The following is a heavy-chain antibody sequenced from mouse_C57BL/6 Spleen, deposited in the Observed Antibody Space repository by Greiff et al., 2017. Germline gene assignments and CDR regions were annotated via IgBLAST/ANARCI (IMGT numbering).Heavy chain of an antibody. J-gene: IGHJ4*01. CDR3: GSLGTLYYAMDY. D-gene: IGHD3-1*01. Sequence: EVKLMESGGGLVKPGGSLKLSCAASGFTFSDYGMHWVRQAPEKGLEWVAYISSGSSTIYYADTVKGRFTISRDNAKNTLFLQMTSLWSEDTAMCYGGSLGTLYYAMDYWGQGTSVTVSS. V-gene: IGHV5-17*01. CDR2: ISSGSSTI. CDR1: GFTFSDYG.